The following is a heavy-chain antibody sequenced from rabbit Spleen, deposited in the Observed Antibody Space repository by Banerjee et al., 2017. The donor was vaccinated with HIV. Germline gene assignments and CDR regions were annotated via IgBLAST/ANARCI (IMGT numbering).Heavy chain of an antibody. J-gene: IGHJ4*01. D-gene: IGHD3-1*01. CDR2: IDTNDGDT. V-gene: IGHV1S45*01. CDR3: ARDLATVVGWNFNL. CDR1: GFSFSDRDV. Sequence: QEQLVESGGGLVRPEGSLALTCKASGFSFSDRDVMCWVRQAPEKGLEWIACIDTNDGDTDYANWPKGRFTISRTSSTTVTLQMTSLTAADTATYFCARDLATVVGWNFNLWAQAPWSPS.